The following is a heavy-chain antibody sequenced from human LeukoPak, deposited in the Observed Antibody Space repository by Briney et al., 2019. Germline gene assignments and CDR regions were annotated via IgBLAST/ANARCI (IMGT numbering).Heavy chain of an antibody. CDR3: ARGTAAGTPPVS. D-gene: IGHD6-13*01. V-gene: IGHV1-8*02. CDR1: GYTFTSYG. CDR2: MNPNSGNT. J-gene: IGHJ5*02. Sequence: ASVKVSCKASGYTFTSYGISWVRQATGQGLEWMGWMNPNSGNTGYAQKFQGRVTMTRNTSISTAYMELSSLRSEDTAVYYCARGTAAGTPPVSWGQGTLVTVSS.